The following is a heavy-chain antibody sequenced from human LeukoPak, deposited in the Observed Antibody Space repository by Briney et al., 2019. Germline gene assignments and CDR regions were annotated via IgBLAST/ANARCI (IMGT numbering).Heavy chain of an antibody. Sequence: ASVKVSCKASGYTFTGYYMHWVRQAPGQWLEWMGWINPNSGGTNYAQKFQGWVTMTRDTSISTAYMELSRLRSDDTAVYYCARGENWNYGIDIWGQGTMVTVSS. V-gene: IGHV1-2*04. D-gene: IGHD1-7*01. CDR1: GYTFTGYY. CDR3: ARGENWNYGIDI. J-gene: IGHJ3*02. CDR2: INPNSGGT.